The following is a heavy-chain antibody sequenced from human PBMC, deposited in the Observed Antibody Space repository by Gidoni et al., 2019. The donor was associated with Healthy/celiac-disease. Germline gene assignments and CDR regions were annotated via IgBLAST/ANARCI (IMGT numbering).Heavy chain of an antibody. CDR2: INPNSGGT. V-gene: IGHV1-2*02. D-gene: IGHD3-10*01. Sequence: QVQLVQSGAEVTKPGASMKASCKASGYTFTGDSTHWVRQAPGQGLEWMGWINPNSGGTNYAQKFQGRVTMTRDTSISTAYMELSRLRSDDTAVYYCARGRFPSSMVRGGTGWFDPWGQGTLVTVSS. J-gene: IGHJ5*02. CDR1: GYTFTGDS. CDR3: ARGRFPSSMVRGGTGWFDP.